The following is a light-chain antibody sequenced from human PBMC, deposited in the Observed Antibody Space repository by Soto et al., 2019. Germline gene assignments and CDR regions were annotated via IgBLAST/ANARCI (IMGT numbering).Light chain of an antibody. CDR2: GAS. CDR1: QSVSSN. J-gene: IGKJ5*01. CDR3: QQYNNWPPEIT. V-gene: IGKV3-15*01. Sequence: EIVMTQSPATLSVSPGERATLSCRASQSVSSNLAWYQQKPGQAPRLLIYGASTRATGIPARFSGSRSGTEFTLTISSLQSEDFAAYYCQQYNNWPPEITFGQGTRLEIK.